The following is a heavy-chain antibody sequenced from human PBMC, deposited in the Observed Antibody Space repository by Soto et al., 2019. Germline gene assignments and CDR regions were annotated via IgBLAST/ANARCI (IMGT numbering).Heavy chain of an antibody. V-gene: IGHV1-46*02. CDR1: GYNFNQYY. CDR2: INLRGGTP. D-gene: IGHD1-26*01. CDR3: ARGPEDSDVPRWDY. J-gene: IGHJ4*02. Sequence: QVQLMQSGAEVRKPGASVRLSCETSGYNFNQYYIHWVRQAPGQGLWWMGIINLRGGTPEYAHKFRGRVTVTGDTSTKTAYMELRSLRSEDTAMYFCARGPEDSDVPRWDYWGQGTLVTVSS.